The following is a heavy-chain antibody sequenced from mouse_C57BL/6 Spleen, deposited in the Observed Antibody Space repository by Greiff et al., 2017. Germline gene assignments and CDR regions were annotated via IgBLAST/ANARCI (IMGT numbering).Heavy chain of an antibody. D-gene: IGHD1-1*01. Sequence: QVQLQQSGAELVRPGASVTLSCKASGYTFTDYEMHWVKQTPVHGLEWIGAIDPDTGGTAYNQKFKGKAILTADKSSSTAYMELRSLTSEDTAVYYFTRGEVITTVGPFAYWGQGTLVTVSA. V-gene: IGHV1-15*01. CDR2: IDPDTGGT. CDR1: GYTFTDYE. J-gene: IGHJ3*01. CDR3: TRGEVITTVGPFAY.